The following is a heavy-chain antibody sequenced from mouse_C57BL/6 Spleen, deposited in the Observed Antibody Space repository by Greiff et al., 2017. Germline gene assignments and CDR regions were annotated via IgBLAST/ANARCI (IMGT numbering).Heavy chain of an antibody. Sequence: QVQLQQSDAELVKPGASVKISCKVSGYTFTDHTIHWMKQRPEQGLEWIGYIYLRDGSTKYNENIKGKAIFTANKSSITAYMQLNSLTSEDYAGYFCAKYGRTVFDYWGQGTTLTVSS. J-gene: IGHJ2*01. CDR2: IYLRDGST. CDR1: GYTFTDHT. V-gene: IGHV1-78*01. CDR3: AKYGRTVFDY. D-gene: IGHD1-2*01.